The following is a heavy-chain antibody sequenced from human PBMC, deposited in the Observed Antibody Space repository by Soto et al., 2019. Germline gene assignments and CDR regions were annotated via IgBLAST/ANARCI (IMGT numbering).Heavy chain of an antibody. V-gene: IGHV3-48*03. CDR2: ISSSGSTT. Sequence: EVQLVESGGGLVQPGGSLRLSCAASGFTFSSYEMNWVRQAPGKGLEWVSYISSSGSTTYYAESVKGRFTISRDKAKNSLYLQMNSLRAEDTAVYYCATRSGGGGAFDIWGQGTMVTVSS. D-gene: IGHD3-10*01. J-gene: IGHJ3*02. CDR3: ATRSGGGGAFDI. CDR1: GFTFSSYE.